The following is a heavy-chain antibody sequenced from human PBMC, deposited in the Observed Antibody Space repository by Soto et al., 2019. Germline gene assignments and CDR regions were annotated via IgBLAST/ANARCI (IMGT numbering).Heavy chain of an antibody. Sequence: EVQLVESGGGLVKPGGSLRLSCAASGFTFSSYSMNWVRQAPGKGLEWVSSISSSSSYIYYADSVKGRFTISRDNAKNTLYRKMNSWRAEDTAFYYCGRGTGGLDYGARGPLVTVSS. CDR1: GFTFSSYS. D-gene: IGHD3-10*01. CDR3: GRGTGGLDY. CDR2: ISSSSSYI. J-gene: IGHJ4*02. V-gene: IGHV3-21*01.